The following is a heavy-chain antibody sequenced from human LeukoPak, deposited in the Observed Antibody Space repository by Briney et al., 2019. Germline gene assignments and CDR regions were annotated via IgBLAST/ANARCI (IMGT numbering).Heavy chain of an antibody. D-gene: IGHD1-26*01. Sequence: GGSLRLSCAASGFTFDNSVMSWVRQAPWKGLEWVSAISSSGGSTYYADSVKGRFTISRDNSKNTLYLQMNSLRAEDTAVYYCARLGGLRPFDYWGQGTLVTVSS. CDR2: ISSSGGST. CDR3: ARLGGLRPFDY. CDR1: GFTFDNSV. J-gene: IGHJ4*02. V-gene: IGHV3-23*01.